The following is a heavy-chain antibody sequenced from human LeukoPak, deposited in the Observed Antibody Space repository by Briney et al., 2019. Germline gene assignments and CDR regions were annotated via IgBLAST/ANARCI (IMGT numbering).Heavy chain of an antibody. CDR2: IYYSGST. D-gene: IGHD4-11*01. V-gene: IGHV4-39*07. CDR3: AREGGLQHHFDY. J-gene: IGHJ4*02. CDR1: GGSISSSSYY. Sequence: SETLSLTCTVSGGSISSSSYYWGWIRQPPGKGLAWIGSIYYSGSTYYNPSLKSRVTISVDTSKNQFSLKLSSVTAADTALFYCAREGGLQHHFDYWGQGTLVTVSS.